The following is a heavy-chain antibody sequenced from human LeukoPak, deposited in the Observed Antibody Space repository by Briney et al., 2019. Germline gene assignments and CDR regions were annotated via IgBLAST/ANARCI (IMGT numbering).Heavy chain of an antibody. CDR2: IKEDGSEI. V-gene: IGHV3-7*01. D-gene: IGHD1-20*01. CDR3: ARGTNWSPLDFDY. Sequence: GGSLRLSCAASGFIFSNYWMTWVRQTPGKGLEFVANIKEDGSEIFYLDSVKGRFTISRDNAKNSVYLQMNSLRAEDTAVYFCARGTNWSPLDFDYWGQGTQVTVSS. CDR1: GFIFSNYW. J-gene: IGHJ4*02.